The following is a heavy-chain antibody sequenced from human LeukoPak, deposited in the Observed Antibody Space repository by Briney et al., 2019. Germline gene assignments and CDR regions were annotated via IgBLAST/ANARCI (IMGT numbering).Heavy chain of an antibody. V-gene: IGHV4-31*03. Sequence: SQTLSLTCTVSGGSISSGGYYWSWIRQHPGKGLEWIGYIYYSGSTYYNPPLKSRVTISVDTSKNQFSLKLSSVTAADTAVYYCARASGYGTSWFFDYWGQGTLVTVSS. D-gene: IGHD5-12*01. CDR1: GGSISSGGYY. CDR2: IYYSGST. J-gene: IGHJ4*02. CDR3: ARASGYGTSWFFDY.